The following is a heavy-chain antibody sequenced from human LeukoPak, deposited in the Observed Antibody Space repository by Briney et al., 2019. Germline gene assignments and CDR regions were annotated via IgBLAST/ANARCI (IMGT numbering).Heavy chain of an antibody. CDR3: ARDLGYKSSWSPFGF. CDR1: GGSISSYY. Sequence: SETLSLTCTVSGGSISSYYWSWIRQPPGKGLEWIGYIYYDGSTNYNPSLKSRVTISVDTSKNQFSLKLSSATAADTAVYYCARDLGYKSSWSPFGFWGQGTLVTVFS. V-gene: IGHV4-59*01. D-gene: IGHD6-13*01. CDR2: IYYDGST. J-gene: IGHJ4*02.